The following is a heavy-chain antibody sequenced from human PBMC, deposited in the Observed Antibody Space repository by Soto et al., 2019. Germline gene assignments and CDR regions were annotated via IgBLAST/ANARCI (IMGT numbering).Heavy chain of an antibody. D-gene: IGHD2-8*01. J-gene: IGHJ6*02. Sequence: QVQLVQSGAEVKKPGASVKVSCKASVYSFTDYHIHWVRQAPGQGLEWLGRINPKSGDTSTAKKFQGWVTMTTDTSISTASMELPRLPSDDTAIYYCARGDSTDCSNGVCSFFYNHDMDVWGQGTMVTVSS. V-gene: IGHV1-2*04. CDR3: ARGDSTDCSNGVCSFFYNHDMDV. CDR2: INPKSGDT. CDR1: VYSFTDYH.